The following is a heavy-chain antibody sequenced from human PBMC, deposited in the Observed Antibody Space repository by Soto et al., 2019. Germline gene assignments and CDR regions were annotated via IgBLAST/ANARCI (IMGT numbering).Heavy chain of an antibody. V-gene: IGHV4-4*02. Sequence: QVPLQESGPGLVKPSETLSLTCAVSGASIGSGGWWSWVRQPPGKGLEWIAEIFHDGNTNYSPSLRSRVTISVDKSQNQFSLNVYSVTAADTAVYYCARHEGWTGPDQWGQGTLVTVSS. CDR2: IFHDGNT. CDR3: ARHEGWTGPDQ. D-gene: IGHD2-8*02. J-gene: IGHJ5*02. CDR1: GASIGSGGW.